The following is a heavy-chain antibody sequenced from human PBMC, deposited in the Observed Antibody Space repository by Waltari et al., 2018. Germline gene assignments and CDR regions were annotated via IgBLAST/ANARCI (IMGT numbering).Heavy chain of an antibody. CDR1: GDSVSSSGAA. CDR3: ARVGVGATAFDY. Sequence: QVQLQQSGPGLVKPSQTLSLACAISGDSVSSSGAAWNWSRQSPSRGLEWLGRTYYRSRWYNDYAVSVKSRITINPDTSKNQFSLQLESVTPEDTAVYYCARVGVGATAFDYWGQGTLVAVSS. CDR2: TYYRSRWYN. V-gene: IGHV6-1*01. D-gene: IGHD1-26*01. J-gene: IGHJ4*02.